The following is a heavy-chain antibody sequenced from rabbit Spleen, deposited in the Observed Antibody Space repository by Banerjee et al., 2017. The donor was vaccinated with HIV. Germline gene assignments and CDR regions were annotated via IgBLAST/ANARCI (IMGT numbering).Heavy chain of an antibody. CDR1: GVSFSSNDY. Sequence: QLVESGGSLVQPKGSLTLTCKASGVSFSSNDYMCWVRQAPGKGLEWIACTVGGRSTFTYYASWAKGRFTISKASSTTVIMQTASLTASAPSPHFAPRDSYHSFSPHGIGPWGQGTLVTVS. V-gene: IGHV1S45*01. D-gene: IGHD6-1*01. CDR3: PRDSYHSFSPHGIGP. J-gene: IGHJ2*01. CDR2: TVGGRSTFT.